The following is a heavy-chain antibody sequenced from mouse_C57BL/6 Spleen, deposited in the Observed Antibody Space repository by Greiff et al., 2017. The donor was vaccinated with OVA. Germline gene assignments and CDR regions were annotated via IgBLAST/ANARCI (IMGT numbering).Heavy chain of an antibody. D-gene: IGHD2-5*01. V-gene: IGHV1-81*01. CDR3: AREHYSNYVFDD. CDR1: GYTFTSYG. Sequence: VQLQESGAELARPGASVKLSCKASGYTFTSYGISWVKQRTGQGLEWIGEIYPRSGNTYYNEKFKGKATLTADKSSSTAYMELRSLTSEDSAVYFCAREHYSNYVFDDWGQGTTLTVSS. CDR2: IYPRSGNT. J-gene: IGHJ2*01.